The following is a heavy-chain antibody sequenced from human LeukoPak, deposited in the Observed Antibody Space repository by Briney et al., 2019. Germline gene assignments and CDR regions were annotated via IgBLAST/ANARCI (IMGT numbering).Heavy chain of an antibody. CDR1: GLSFGGDA. CDR3: ARDGDLLTLYYFHY. J-gene: IGHJ4*02. D-gene: IGHD2-15*01. V-gene: IGHV3-21*01. CDR2: ISRSSDYI. Sequence: GGSLRLSCRGSGLSFGGDAVSWVRQAPGKGLEWVSSISRSSDYIYYADSVKGRFTISRDNAKNSLYLQMNSLRAEDTAVYYCARDGDLLTLYYFHYWGQGTLVTVSS.